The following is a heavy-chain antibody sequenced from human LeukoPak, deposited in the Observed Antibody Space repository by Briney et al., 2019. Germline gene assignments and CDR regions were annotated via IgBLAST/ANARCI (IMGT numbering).Heavy chain of an antibody. J-gene: IGHJ4*02. V-gene: IGHV4-38-2*01. CDR2: FSHSGSS. Sequence: SETLSLTCAVSDYSISSGYCCGWIRQPPGKGLEWIGSFSHSGSSYYNPSLKSRVTISIDASKNQFSLKLTSVTAADTAVYYCARHSTTAAPFGYWGQGTLVTVSS. CDR3: ARHSTTAAPFGY. CDR1: DYSISSGYC. D-gene: IGHD5/OR15-5a*01.